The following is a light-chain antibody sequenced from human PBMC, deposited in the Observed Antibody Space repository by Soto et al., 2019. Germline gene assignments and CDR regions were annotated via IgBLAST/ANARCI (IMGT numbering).Light chain of an antibody. CDR1: NSNIGNNY. CDR3: AAWDDSLGGSWV. CDR2: ADD. Sequence: QSVLTQSPSASGTPGQRVTFSCSGSNSNIGNNYVYWYQQLPGTAPKLLIYADDRRPSGVSDRFSGSKSGTSASLAISGLRSEDEASYSCAAWDDSLGGSWVFGGGTKVTVL. V-gene: IGLV1-47*01. J-gene: IGLJ3*02.